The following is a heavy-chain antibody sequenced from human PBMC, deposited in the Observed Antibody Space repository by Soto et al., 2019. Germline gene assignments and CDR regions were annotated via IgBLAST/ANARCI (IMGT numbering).Heavy chain of an antibody. D-gene: IGHD6-13*01. Sequence: PGGSLRLSCAASGFTFSSYSMNWVRQAPGKGLEWVSSISSSSSYIYYADSVKGRFTISRDNAKNSLYLQMNSLRAEDTAVYYCARDGLSSSSSWYDYYYYYMDVWGKGTTVTVSS. V-gene: IGHV3-21*01. J-gene: IGHJ6*03. CDR2: ISSSSSYI. CDR3: ARDGLSSSSSWYDYYYYYMDV. CDR1: GFTFSSYS.